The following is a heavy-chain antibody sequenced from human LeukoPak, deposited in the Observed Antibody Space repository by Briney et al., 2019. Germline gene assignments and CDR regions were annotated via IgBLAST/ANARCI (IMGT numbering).Heavy chain of an antibody. CDR3: ARNDYVWGSYIT. CDR2: IYYSGST. V-gene: IGHV4-59*01. Sequence: SETLSLTCTVSGGSISSYYWSWIRQPPGKGLEWIGYIYYSGSTNYNPSLKSRVTISVDTSKNQFSLKLNSVTAADTAVYYCARNDYVWGSYITWGQGTLVTVSS. CDR1: GGSISSYY. J-gene: IGHJ5*02. D-gene: IGHD3-16*01.